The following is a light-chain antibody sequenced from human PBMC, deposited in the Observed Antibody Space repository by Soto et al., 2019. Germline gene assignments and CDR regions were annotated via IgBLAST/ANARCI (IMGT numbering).Light chain of an antibody. CDR3: QQSYSTPWT. V-gene: IGKV1-5*01. J-gene: IGKJ1*01. CDR1: QSISRF. Sequence: DIRMTQSPSTLSASVGDRVTITCRASQSISRFLAWYQQKPGKAPKLLIYDASSLESGVPSRFSGSGSGTDFSLTIDSLQPEDFASYYCQQSYSTPWTFGRGTKVDIK. CDR2: DAS.